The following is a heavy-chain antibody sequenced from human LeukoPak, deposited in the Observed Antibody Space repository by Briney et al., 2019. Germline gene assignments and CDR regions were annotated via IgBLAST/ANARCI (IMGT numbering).Heavy chain of an antibody. Sequence: SETLSLTCTVSGGSISSYYWSWIRQPPGKGLEWIGYIYYSGSTNYNPSLKSRVTISVDTSKNQFSLKLSSVTAADTAVYYCARGHSSSWPIDYWGQGTLVTLSS. CDR1: GGSISSYY. J-gene: IGHJ4*02. CDR3: ARGHSSSWPIDY. D-gene: IGHD6-13*01. V-gene: IGHV4-59*01. CDR2: IYYSGST.